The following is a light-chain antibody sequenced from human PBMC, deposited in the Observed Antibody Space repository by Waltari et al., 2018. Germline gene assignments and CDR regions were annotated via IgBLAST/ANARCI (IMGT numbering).Light chain of an antibody. J-gene: IGLJ2*01. CDR1: SCHSSYA. CDR3: QTWGTGPRV. Sequence: QVVLTQSPSASASLGASVKLTCTLSSCHSSYAIAWHPQQPEKGPRYLMKVNSDGSHNKGDGIPERFSGSSSGAERYLTISGLQSEDEADYYCQTWGTGPRVFGGGTKLTVL. V-gene: IGLV4-69*01. CDR2: VNSDGSH.